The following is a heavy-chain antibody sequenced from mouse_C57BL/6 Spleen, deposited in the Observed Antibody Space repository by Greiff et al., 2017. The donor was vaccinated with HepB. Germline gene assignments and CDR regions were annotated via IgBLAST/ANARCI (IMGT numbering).Heavy chain of an antibody. CDR3: ARVTNWDYFDV. V-gene: IGHV1-54*01. CDR1: GYAFPNYL. Sequence: VQLQESGAELVRPGTSVKVSCKASGYAFPNYLIAWVKQRPGQGLEWIGVINPGSGGTNYNEKFKGKATLTADTSSSTAYMQLSSLTSEDSAVYFCARVTNWDYFDVWGTGTTVTVCS. J-gene: IGHJ1*03. D-gene: IGHD4-1*01. CDR2: INPGSGGT.